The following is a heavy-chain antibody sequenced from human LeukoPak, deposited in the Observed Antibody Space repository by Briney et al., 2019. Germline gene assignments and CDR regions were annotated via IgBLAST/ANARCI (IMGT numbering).Heavy chain of an antibody. CDR2: ISSSSSYT. CDR1: GXTVSSNY. J-gene: IGHJ3*02. Sequence: GGSLRLSCTASGXTVSSNYMSWIRQAPGKGLEWVSYISSSSSYTNYADSVKGRFTISRDNAKNSLYLQMNSLRAEDTAVYYCAAGVTYYYDSSGPTPGSTFDIWGQGTIVTVSS. CDR3: AAGVTYYYDSSGPTPGSTFDI. D-gene: IGHD3-22*01. V-gene: IGHV3-11*06.